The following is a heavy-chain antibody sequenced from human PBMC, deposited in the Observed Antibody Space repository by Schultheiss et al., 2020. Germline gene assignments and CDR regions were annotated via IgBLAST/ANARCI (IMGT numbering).Heavy chain of an antibody. J-gene: IGHJ4*02. CDR1: GFTFSSYA. Sequence: GESLKISCAASGFTFSSYAMSWVRQAPGKGLEWVSAISGSGGSTYYADSVKGRFTISRDNSKNTLYLQMNSLRAEDTAVYYCAKRSGWYFFDYWGQGTLVTVS. V-gene: IGHV3-23*01. CDR3: AKRSGWYFFDY. CDR2: ISGSGGST. D-gene: IGHD6-19*01.